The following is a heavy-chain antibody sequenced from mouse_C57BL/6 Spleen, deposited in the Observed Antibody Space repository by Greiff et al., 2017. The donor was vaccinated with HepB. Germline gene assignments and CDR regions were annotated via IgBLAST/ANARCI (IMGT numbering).Heavy chain of an antibody. CDR1: GYTFTDYY. J-gene: IGHJ4*01. CDR2: INPYNGGT. CDR3: ARKEDRSFYAMDY. V-gene: IGHV1-19*01. Sequence: VQLQQSGPVLVKPGASVKMSCKASGYTFTDYYMNWVKQSHGKSLEWIGVINPYNGGTSYNQKFKGKATLTVDKSSSTAYMELNSLTSEDSAVYYCARKEDRSFYAMDYWGQGTSVTVSS.